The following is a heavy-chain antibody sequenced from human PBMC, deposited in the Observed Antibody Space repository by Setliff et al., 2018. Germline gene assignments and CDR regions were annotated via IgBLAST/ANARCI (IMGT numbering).Heavy chain of an antibody. CDR3: ARDTVEYYDILTGYLNWCDH. CDR1: GGSISSYY. D-gene: IGHD3-9*01. CDR2: IYTSGST. V-gene: IGHV4-4*07. Sequence: SETLSLTCTVSGGSISSYYWSWIRQPAGKGLEWIGRIYTSGSTNYNPSLKSRVTMSVDTSKNQFSLKLSSVTAADTAVYSCARDTVEYYDILTGYLNWCDHWGQGTLVTVS. J-gene: IGHJ5*02.